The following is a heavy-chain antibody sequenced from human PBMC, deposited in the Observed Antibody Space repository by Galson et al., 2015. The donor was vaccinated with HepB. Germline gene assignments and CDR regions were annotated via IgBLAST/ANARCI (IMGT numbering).Heavy chain of an antibody. Sequence: SCKASGYTFTSYAMHWVRQAPGQRLEWMGWINAGNGNTKYSQKFQGRVTITRDTSASTAYMELSSLRSEDTAVYYCARVYYDSSGYSEENPYFDYWGQGTLVTVSS. CDR3: ARVYYDSSGYSEENPYFDY. CDR2: INAGNGNT. V-gene: IGHV1-3*01. J-gene: IGHJ4*02. CDR1: GYTFTSYA. D-gene: IGHD3-22*01.